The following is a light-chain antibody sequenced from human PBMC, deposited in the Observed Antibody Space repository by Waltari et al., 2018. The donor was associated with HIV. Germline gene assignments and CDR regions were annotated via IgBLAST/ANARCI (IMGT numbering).Light chain of an antibody. CDR2: GAS. Sequence: EIVLTQSPGTLSLSPGERATLSCRASQSLSSSYLAWYQQKPGPAPRLLSYGASSRATGIPDRFSGSGSGTDFTLTISRLEPEDFAVYYCQQYGSSPLTFGGGTKVEIK. J-gene: IGKJ4*01. CDR3: QQYGSSPLT. CDR1: QSLSSSY. V-gene: IGKV3-20*01.